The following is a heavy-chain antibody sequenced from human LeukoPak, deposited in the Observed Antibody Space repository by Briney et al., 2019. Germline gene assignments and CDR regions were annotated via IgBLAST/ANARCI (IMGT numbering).Heavy chain of an antibody. J-gene: IGHJ4*02. CDR3: TKWSGFGDD. V-gene: IGHV3-23*01. CDR2: ISGSGDST. CDR1: GFTFSSNS. D-gene: IGHD3-10*01. Sequence: GGSLRLSCAASGFTFSSNSMTWVRQTPGKGLEWVSGISGSGDSTFYADSVKGRFTISRDNSRNTLYLQMSSLRPEDTAVYYCTKWSGFGDDWGQGTLVTVSS.